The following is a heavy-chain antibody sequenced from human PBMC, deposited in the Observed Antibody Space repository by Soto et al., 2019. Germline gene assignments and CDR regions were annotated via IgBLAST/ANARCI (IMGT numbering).Heavy chain of an antibody. J-gene: IGHJ6*02. V-gene: IGHV1-69*13. CDR3: ARASTMVRGVIYSHYYYGMDV. Sequence: ASVKVSFKACGGTFSSYAISWLRQAPGQGLEWMGGIIPIFGTANYAQKFQGRVTITADESTSTAYMELSSLRSEDTAVYYCARASTMVRGVIYSHYYYGMDVWGQGTTVTVSS. CDR2: IIPIFGTA. D-gene: IGHD3-10*01. CDR1: GGTFSSYA.